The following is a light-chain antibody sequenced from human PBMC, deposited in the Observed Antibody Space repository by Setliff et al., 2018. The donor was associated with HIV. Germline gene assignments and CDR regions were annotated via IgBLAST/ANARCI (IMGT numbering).Light chain of an antibody. Sequence: QSALTQPPSASGTPGQRVTISCSGSNSNIGSRTVNWYQQLPGTAPKLLIYSDNRRPSGVPDRFSGSQSGTSASLAISGLQSEDEGDYNCAAWDDSLNGFVFGTGTKVTVL. CDR3: AAWDDSLNGFV. V-gene: IGLV1-44*01. J-gene: IGLJ1*01. CDR2: SDN. CDR1: NSNIGSRT.